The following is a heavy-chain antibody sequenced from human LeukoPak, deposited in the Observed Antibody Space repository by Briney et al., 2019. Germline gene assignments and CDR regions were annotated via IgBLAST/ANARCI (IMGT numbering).Heavy chain of an antibody. Sequence: GGALRLSCAASGFTFSSYWMSWVGQAPGKGLGGVADKKQDGSEKYYVDSVKGRFTISRDNSKNTLYLQMNSLRAEDTAVYYCAKDSHLQNYYGSGSYKDYWGQGTLVTVSS. CDR2: KKQDGSEK. CDR3: AKDSHLQNYYGSGSYKDY. V-gene: IGHV3-7*01. J-gene: IGHJ4*02. D-gene: IGHD3-10*01. CDR1: GFTFSSYW.